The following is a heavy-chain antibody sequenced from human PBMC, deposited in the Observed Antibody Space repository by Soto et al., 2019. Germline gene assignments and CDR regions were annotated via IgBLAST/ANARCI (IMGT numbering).Heavy chain of an antibody. Sequence: HPGGSLRLSCAASGFTFSSYDMHWVRQATGKGLEWVSAIGTAGDTYYPGSVKGRFTISRENAKNSLYLQMNSLRAEDTAVYYCARDLISTSRPHNYYYGMDVWGQGTTVTVSS. CDR3: ARDLISTSRPHNYYYGMDV. J-gene: IGHJ6*02. CDR1: GFTFSSYD. CDR2: IGTAGDT. V-gene: IGHV3-13*01. D-gene: IGHD2-2*01.